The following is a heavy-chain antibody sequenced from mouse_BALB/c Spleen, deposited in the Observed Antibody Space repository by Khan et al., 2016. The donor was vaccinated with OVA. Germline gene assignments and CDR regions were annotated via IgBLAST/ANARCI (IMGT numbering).Heavy chain of an antibody. V-gene: IGHV1-80*01. J-gene: IGHJ4*01. CDR1: GYAFSSYW. CDR2: IYPGDGDT. CDR3: ARHYVMDY. Sequence: VQLQQSGAELVRPGSSVKISCKASGYAFSSYWMNWVKQRPGQGLEWIGQIYPGDGDTNYNGKFKGKATLTADKSSSTAYMQLSSLTSEDSAVDFWARHYVMDYWGQGTSVTVSS.